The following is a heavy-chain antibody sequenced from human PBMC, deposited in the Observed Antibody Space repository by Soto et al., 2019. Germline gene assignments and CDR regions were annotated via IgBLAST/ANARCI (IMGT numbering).Heavy chain of an antibody. Sequence: PGESLKISCNGFGYSFSNYWTGWVRRMPGKGLEWMGMIHPGDSDTRESPSFQGQVTISADKFISTAYLQWSSLKASDTAMYYCVRQAFDSISLVPHTFDIWGQGTMVTVSS. J-gene: IGHJ3*02. CDR3: VRQAFDSISLVPHTFDI. CDR2: IHPGDSDT. CDR1: GYSFSNYW. V-gene: IGHV5-51*01. D-gene: IGHD6-6*01.